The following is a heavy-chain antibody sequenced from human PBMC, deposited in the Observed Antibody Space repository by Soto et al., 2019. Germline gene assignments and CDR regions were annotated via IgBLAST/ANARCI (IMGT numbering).Heavy chain of an antibody. Sequence: EVQLVESGGDLVQRGGSLRLSCAASGFPFSSYWMHWVRHTPGKGLDWVARISGDGVTTYYADSVTGRFTVSRYNAKNPLSLQLSGLRAEDTAVYYCAREYYGLLTGYYTDYWGQGTLVSVSS. V-gene: IGHV3-74*01. CDR1: GFPFSSYW. CDR3: AREYYGLLTGYYTDY. CDR2: ISGDGVTT. J-gene: IGHJ4*02. D-gene: IGHD3-9*01.